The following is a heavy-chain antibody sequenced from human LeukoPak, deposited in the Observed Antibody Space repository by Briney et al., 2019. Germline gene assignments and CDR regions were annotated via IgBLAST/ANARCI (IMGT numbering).Heavy chain of an antibody. D-gene: IGHD4-23*01. J-gene: IGHJ4*02. CDR2: ISSSGTTI. CDR3: ARDFGSGRRWFDY. Sequence: GGSLRLSCAASGFTFSSYGMSWVRQAPGKGPEWISYISSSGTTIYYADSVKGRFTISRDNAKNSLSLQMNGLRADDTAVYYCARDFGSGRRWFDYWGRGTLVTVSS. CDR1: GFTFSSYG. V-gene: IGHV3-48*01.